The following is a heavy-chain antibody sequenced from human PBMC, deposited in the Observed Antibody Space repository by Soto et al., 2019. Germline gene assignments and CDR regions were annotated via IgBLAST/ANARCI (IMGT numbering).Heavy chain of an antibody. J-gene: IGHJ6*02. Sequence: ASVNVSCKASGYTFTSYCISWVRQAPGQWLELMGWISAYNGNTNYAQKLQGRVTMTTDKSTSAAYMELRSLRSDDTAVYYCDIEGPRPTYYGYYLTEVWGRGTTVTVSS. CDR3: DIEGPRPTYYGYYLTEV. V-gene: IGHV1-18*04. CDR1: GYTFTSYC. CDR2: ISAYNGNT.